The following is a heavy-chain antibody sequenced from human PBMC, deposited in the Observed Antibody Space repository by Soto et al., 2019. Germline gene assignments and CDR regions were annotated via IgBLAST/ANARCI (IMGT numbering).Heavy chain of an antibody. CDR3: AKDPLAHSTGSPYYFDS. CDR2: ISASGGGT. CDR1: GFTFSSYA. Sequence: GGSLRLSCAASGFTFSSYAMSWVRQAPGKGLEWVSLISASGGGTYYTDSVKGRFTISRDNAKNTLYLQMNSLSAEDTAVFYCAKDPLAHSTGSPYYFDSWGHGTLVTVSS. D-gene: IGHD3-22*01. V-gene: IGHV3-23*01. J-gene: IGHJ4*01.